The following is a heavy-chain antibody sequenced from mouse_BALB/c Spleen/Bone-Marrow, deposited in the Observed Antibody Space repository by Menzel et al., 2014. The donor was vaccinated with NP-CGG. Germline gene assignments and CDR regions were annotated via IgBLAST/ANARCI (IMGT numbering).Heavy chain of an antibody. CDR2: IDPANGNT. J-gene: IGHJ4*01. D-gene: IGHD4-1*01. Sequence: VQLKESGAELVKPGASVKLSCTASGFNIKDTYMHWVKQRPEQGLEWIGRIDPANGNTKYDPKFQGKATITADTSSNTAYLQLSSLTSEDTAVYYCARWEYYAMHYWGQGTSVPVTS. CDR3: ARWEYYAMHY. V-gene: IGHV14-3*02. CDR1: GFNIKDTY.